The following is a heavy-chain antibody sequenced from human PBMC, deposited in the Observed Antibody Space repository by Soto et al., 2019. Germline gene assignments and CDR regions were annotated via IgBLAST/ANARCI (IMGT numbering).Heavy chain of an antibody. D-gene: IGHD6-13*01. V-gene: IGHV4-38-2*01. CDR2: IHHSGSV. CDR1: GSSITITYY. J-gene: IGHJ4*02. CDR3: ARNSSSSYFDY. Sequence: SETLSLTCAVSGSSITITYYWGWVRQPPGKGLEWIGSIHHSGSVFESGSTHYNPSFKSRVTISADTSKNQFSLKLTSVTAADTAVYFCARNSSSSYFDYWGQRTLVTVSS.